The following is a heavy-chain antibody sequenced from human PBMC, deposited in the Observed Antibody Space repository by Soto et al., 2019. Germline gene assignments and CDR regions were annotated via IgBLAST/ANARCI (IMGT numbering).Heavy chain of an antibody. V-gene: IGHV3-30*18. J-gene: IGHJ4*02. CDR2: MAYDGNNK. CDR1: GFTFSSYG. CDR3: AKDKSATLGYFDY. Sequence: GGSLRLSCVASGFTFSSYGMHWVRQAPGKGLEWVALMAYDGNNKYYADSVTGRFTISRDNSKNTLYLQMNSLRAEDTAVYYCAKDKSATLGYFDYWGQGTLVTVSS. D-gene: IGHD3-16*01.